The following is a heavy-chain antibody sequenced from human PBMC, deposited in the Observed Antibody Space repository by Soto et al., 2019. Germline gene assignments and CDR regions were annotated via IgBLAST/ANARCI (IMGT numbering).Heavy chain of an antibody. CDR1: GGTFSSYA. D-gene: IGHD2-15*01. Sequence: QVQLVQSGAEVKKPGSSVKVSCKASGGTFSSYAISWVRQAPGQGLEWMGGIIPIFGTANYAQKFQGRVTITADESTSTAYMELSSLRSEDTAVYYCASSGCSGGSCYAEFDYWGQGTLVTVSS. CDR3: ASSGCSGGSCYAEFDY. CDR2: IIPIFGTA. V-gene: IGHV1-69*01. J-gene: IGHJ4*02.